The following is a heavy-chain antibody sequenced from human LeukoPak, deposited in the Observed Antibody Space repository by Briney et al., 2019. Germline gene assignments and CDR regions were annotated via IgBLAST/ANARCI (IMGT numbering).Heavy chain of an antibody. CDR3: ARAGYENWFDP. CDR1: GGSFSGYY. J-gene: IGHJ5*02. V-gene: IGHV4-34*01. D-gene: IGHD5-18*01. Sequence: SETLSVTCAVYGGSFSGYYWSWIRQPPGKGLEWIGEINHSGSTNYNPSLKSRVTISVDTSKNQFSLKLSSVTAADTAVYYCARAGYENWFDPWGQGTLVTVSA. CDR2: INHSGST.